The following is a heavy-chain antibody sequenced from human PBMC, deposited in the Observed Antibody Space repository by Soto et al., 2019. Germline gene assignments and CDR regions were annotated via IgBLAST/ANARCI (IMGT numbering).Heavy chain of an antibody. CDR3: ATQFLMTTVTTAIDY. D-gene: IGHD4-4*01. CDR1: GFTFSSYG. J-gene: IGHJ4*02. Sequence: QVQLVESGGGVVQPGRSLRLSCAASGFTFSSYGMHWVRQAPGKGLEWVAVIWYDGSNKYYADSVKGRFTISRDNSKNTLYLQMNSLRAEDTAVYYCATQFLMTTVTTAIDYWGQGTLVTVSS. V-gene: IGHV3-33*01. CDR2: IWYDGSNK.